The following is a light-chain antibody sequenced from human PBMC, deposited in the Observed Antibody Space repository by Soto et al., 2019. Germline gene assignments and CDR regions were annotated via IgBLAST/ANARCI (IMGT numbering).Light chain of an antibody. CDR2: GAS. CDR1: QSVSGN. V-gene: IGKV3-15*01. Sequence: EIVMTQSPATLSVSPGERAALSCRASQSVSGNLAWYQQTPGQAPRLLIYGASTRATGIPARFSGSGFGTEFTLTISSLKPADFAVYYCQPYNYRPPAFGQGTRLQLK. CDR3: QPYNYRPPA. J-gene: IGKJ5*01.